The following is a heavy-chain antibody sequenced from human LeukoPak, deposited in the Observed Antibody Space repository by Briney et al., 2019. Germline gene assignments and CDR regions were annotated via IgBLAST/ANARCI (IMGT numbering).Heavy chain of an antibody. Sequence: ASVKVSCKASGYTFTSYGISWVRQAPGQGLEWMGWISAYNGNTNYAQKLQGRVTMTTDTSTSTAYMELRSLRSDDTAVYYCAGGYCSSTSCYAPFDYWGQGTLVTVSS. V-gene: IGHV1-18*01. D-gene: IGHD2-2*03. J-gene: IGHJ4*02. CDR3: AGGYCSSTSCYAPFDY. CDR1: GYTFTSYG. CDR2: ISAYNGNT.